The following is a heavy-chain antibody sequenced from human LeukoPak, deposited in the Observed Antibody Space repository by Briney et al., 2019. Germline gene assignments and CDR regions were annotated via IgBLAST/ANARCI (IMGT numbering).Heavy chain of an antibody. CDR1: GGSISSYY. CDR3: ARVIRFYYGWGVFYSSYSSGMDV. J-gene: IGHJ6*02. CDR2: IYYSGST. D-gene: IGHD3-10*01. Sequence: SETLSLTCTVSGGSISSYYWSWIRQPPGKGLEWIGYIYYSGSTNYNPSLKSRVTISVDTSKNQFSLKLSSVTAADTAVYYCARVIRFYYGWGVFYSSYSSGMDVWGQGPTVTVS. V-gene: IGHV4-59*01.